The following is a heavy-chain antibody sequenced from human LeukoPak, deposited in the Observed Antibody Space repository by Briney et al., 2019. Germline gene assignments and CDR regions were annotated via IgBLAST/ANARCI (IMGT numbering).Heavy chain of an antibody. CDR1: GYTFIRYG. J-gene: IGHJ6*03. CDR2: IIPIFGTA. D-gene: IGHD6-19*01. CDR3: AVAGTTDYYYYYMDV. Sequence: ASVKVSCKASGYTFIRYGISWVRQAPGQGLEWMGGIIPIFGTANYAQKFQGRVTITTDESTSTAYMELSSLRSEDTAVYYCAVAGTTDYYYYYMDVWGKGTTVTVSS. V-gene: IGHV1-69*05.